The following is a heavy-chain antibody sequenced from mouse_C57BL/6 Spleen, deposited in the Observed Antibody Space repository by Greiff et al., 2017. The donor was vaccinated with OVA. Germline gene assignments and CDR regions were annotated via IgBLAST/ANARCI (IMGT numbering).Heavy chain of an antibody. Sequence: EVKLQESGPGLVKPSQSLSLTCSVTGYSITSGYYWNWIRQFPGNKLEWMGYISYDGSNNYNPSLKNRISITRDTSKNQFFLKLNSVTTEDTATYYCAREGDYDYVGFAYWGQGTLVTVSA. V-gene: IGHV3-6*01. CDR1: GYSITSGYY. CDR2: ISYDGSN. CDR3: AREGDYDYVGFAY. D-gene: IGHD2-4*01. J-gene: IGHJ3*01.